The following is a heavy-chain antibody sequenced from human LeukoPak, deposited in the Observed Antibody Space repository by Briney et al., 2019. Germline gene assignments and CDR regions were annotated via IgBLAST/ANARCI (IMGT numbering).Heavy chain of an antibody. CDR3: ARGNSPYYYYYYMDV. D-gene: IGHD4-23*01. V-gene: IGHV1-2*02. Sequence: GASVKVSCKASGYTFTGYYMHWVRQAPGQGLEWMGWINPNSGGTNYAQKFQGRVTMTRDTSISTAYMELSRLRSDDTAVYYCARGNSPYYYYYYMDVWGKGTTVPVSS. J-gene: IGHJ6*03. CDR1: GYTFTGYY. CDR2: INPNSGGT.